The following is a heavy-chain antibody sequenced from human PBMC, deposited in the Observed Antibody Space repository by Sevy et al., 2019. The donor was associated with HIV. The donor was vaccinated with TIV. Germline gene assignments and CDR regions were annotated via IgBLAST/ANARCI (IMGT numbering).Heavy chain of an antibody. V-gene: IGHV3-53*01. CDR2: IYSAGNT. D-gene: IGHD3-3*01. CDR1: DFIVSSNY. J-gene: IGHJ4*02. Sequence: GESLKISCAASDFIVSSNYMSWVRQAPGKGLEWVSVIYSAGNTYYADSVKGRFTVFRDNSKNTLHLQMNSLRADDTAVYYCARDRAEGFYYFDYWGQGTLVTVSS. CDR3: ARDRAEGFYYFDY.